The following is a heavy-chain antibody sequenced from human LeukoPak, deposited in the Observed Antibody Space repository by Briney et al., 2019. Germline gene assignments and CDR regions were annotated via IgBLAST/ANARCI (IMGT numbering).Heavy chain of an antibody. V-gene: IGHV3-23*01. Sequence: GGTLRLSCAASGFTFNSYGMSWVRQAPGKGLEWVSAISGSGGSTYYADSVKGRFTISRDNSKNTLYLQMNSLRAEDTAVYYCAKGDPIAAAGTRYFDYWGQGTLVTVSS. CDR3: AKGDPIAAAGTRYFDY. J-gene: IGHJ4*02. CDR1: GFTFNSYG. D-gene: IGHD6-13*01. CDR2: ISGSGGST.